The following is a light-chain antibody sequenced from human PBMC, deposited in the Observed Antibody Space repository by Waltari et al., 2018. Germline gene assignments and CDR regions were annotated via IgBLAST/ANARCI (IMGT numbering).Light chain of an antibody. CDR2: YDS. V-gene: IGLV3-21*04. Sequence: SYALTQPPSVSVAPGTTARITCGGGNIGSYSVPWYQQKPGQAPVLVIFYDSDRPSGIPERFSGSNSGNTATLTISSVEAGDEAKYYCHVWHPDMDPGVFGPGTEVSV. CDR1: NIGSYS. CDR3: HVWHPDMDPGV. J-gene: IGLJ1*01.